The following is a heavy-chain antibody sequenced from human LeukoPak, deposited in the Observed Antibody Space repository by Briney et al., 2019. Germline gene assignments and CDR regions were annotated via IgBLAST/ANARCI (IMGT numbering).Heavy chain of an antibody. CDR3: ARSSYYYGSGRYQALCY. J-gene: IGHJ4*02. CDR1: GGSFSGYY. CDR2: INHSGST. D-gene: IGHD3-10*01. V-gene: IGHV4-34*01. Sequence: SETLSLTCAVYGGSFSGYYWSWIRQPPGKGLEWIGEINHSGSTNYNPSLKSRVTISVDTSKNQFSLKLSSVTAADTAVYYCARSSYYYGSGRYQALCYWGQGTLVTVSS.